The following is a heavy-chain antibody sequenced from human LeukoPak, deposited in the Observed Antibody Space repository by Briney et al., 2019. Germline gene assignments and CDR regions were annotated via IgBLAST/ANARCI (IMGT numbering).Heavy chain of an antibody. CDR1: GGTFSSYA. CDR3: ASASRGYDILTGYSVFAMDDY. D-gene: IGHD3-9*01. CDR2: IIPIFGTA. Sequence: ASVKVSCKASGGTFSSYAISWVRQAPGQGLEWMGGIIPIFGTANYAQKFQGRVTITADESTSTAYMELSSLRSEDTAVYYCASASRGYDILTGYSVFAMDDYWGQGTLVTVSS. V-gene: IGHV1-69*01. J-gene: IGHJ4*02.